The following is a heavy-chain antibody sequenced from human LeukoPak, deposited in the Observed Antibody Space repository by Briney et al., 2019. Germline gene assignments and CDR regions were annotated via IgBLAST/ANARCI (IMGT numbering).Heavy chain of an antibody. CDR2: ISSNGGST. V-gene: IGHV3-64D*06. D-gene: IGHD3-10*01. Sequence: PGGSLRLSCSASGFTFSSYAMHWVRQAPGKGLEYVSAISSNGGSTYYADSVKGRFTISRDNSKNTLYLQMSSLRAEDTAVYYCAKDSSASYASGSYSFDYWGQGTLVTVSS. CDR3: AKDSSASYASGSYSFDY. J-gene: IGHJ4*02. CDR1: GFTFSSYA.